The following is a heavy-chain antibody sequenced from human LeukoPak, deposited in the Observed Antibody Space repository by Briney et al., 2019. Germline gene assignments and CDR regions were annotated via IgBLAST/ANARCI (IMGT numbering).Heavy chain of an antibody. CDR1: GGTFSSYA. CDR2: IIPIFGTA. CDR3: ATFGDSSAFDI. D-gene: IGHD4-17*01. Sequence: ASVKVSCKASGGTFSSYAISWVRQAPGQGLEWMGGIIPIFGTANYAQKFQGRVTITADKSTSTAYMELSSLRSEDTAVYYCATFGDSSAFDIWGQGTMVTVSS. J-gene: IGHJ3*02. V-gene: IGHV1-69*06.